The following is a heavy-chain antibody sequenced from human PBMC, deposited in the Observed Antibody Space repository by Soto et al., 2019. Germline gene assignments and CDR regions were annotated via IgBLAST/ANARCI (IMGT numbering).Heavy chain of an antibody. CDR3: ARDRQGITIFGVVGFSYYYGMDV. CDR2: IIPIFGTA. V-gene: IGHV1-69*13. CDR1: GGTFSSYA. J-gene: IGHJ6*02. D-gene: IGHD3-3*01. Sequence: SVKVSCKASGGTFSSYAISWVRQAPGQGLEWMGGIIPIFGTANYAQKFQGRVTITADESTSTAYMELSSLRSEDTAVYYCARDRQGITIFGVVGFSYYYGMDVWGQGTTVTVSS.